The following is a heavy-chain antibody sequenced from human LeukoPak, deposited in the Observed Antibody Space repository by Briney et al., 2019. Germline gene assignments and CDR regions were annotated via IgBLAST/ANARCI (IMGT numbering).Heavy chain of an antibody. D-gene: IGHD6-13*01. Sequence: DSVKVSCKTSGYVFTNYGVSWVRQAPGQGLEWMGWISAYNGNTNYAEKFQGRVTMTTDTSTSTAYMELTNLRSDDTAVYYCAREGSSWYDFGYWGQGTLVTVSS. CDR1: GYVFTNYG. V-gene: IGHV1-18*01. CDR2: ISAYNGNT. J-gene: IGHJ4*02. CDR3: AREGSSWYDFGY.